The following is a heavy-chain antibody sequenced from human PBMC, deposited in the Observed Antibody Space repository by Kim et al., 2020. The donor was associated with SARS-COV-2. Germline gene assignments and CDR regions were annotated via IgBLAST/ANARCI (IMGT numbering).Heavy chain of an antibody. J-gene: IGHJ6*02. D-gene: IGHD3-10*01. CDR1: GDSVSSNSAA. CDR3: ARGPITMVRGVMLYYYYYGMDV. Sequence: SQTLSLTCAISGDSVSSNSAAWNWIRQSPSRGLEWLGRTYYRSKWYNDYAVSVKSRITINPDTSKNQFSLQLNSVTPEDTAVYYCARGPITMVRGVMLYYYYYGMDVWGQGTTVTVS. V-gene: IGHV6-1*01. CDR2: TYYRSKWYN.